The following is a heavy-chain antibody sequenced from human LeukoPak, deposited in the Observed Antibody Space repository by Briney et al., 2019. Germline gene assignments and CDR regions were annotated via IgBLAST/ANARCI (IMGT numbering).Heavy chain of an antibody. D-gene: IGHD3-10*01. CDR2: ITGTGDGT. J-gene: IGHJ4*02. V-gene: IGHV3-23*01. CDR3: AKERASGNYWGYFDS. CDR1: GFNFTIHA. Sequence: GGSLRLSCAASGFNFTIHAMSWVRQPPGKGPEWVSAITGTGDGTFSSGSVKGRFSISRDNSKNTVYLQMDSLRAEDTAVYYCAKERASGNYWGYFDSWGQGTLVTVSP.